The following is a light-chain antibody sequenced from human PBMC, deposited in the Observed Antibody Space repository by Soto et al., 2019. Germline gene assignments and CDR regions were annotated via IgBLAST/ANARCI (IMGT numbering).Light chain of an antibody. Sequence: DIQMTQSPSTLYASVGDRVSITCRASQSISNWLAWYQQKPGKAPKLLIYKASTLKSGVPSRFSGSGSGTDFTLTISSLQPEDFATYYCQQLNSYPITFGQGTRLEIK. J-gene: IGKJ5*01. CDR3: QQLNSYPIT. V-gene: IGKV1-5*03. CDR2: KAS. CDR1: QSISNW.